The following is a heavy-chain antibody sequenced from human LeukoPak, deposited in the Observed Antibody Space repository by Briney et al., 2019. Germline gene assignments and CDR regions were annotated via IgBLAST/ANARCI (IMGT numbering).Heavy chain of an antibody. V-gene: IGHV3-48*01. Sequence: PGGSLRLSCAASGFTFNTYTINWVRQAPGKGLEWVSYISGSSNTIHYADSVQGRFTVSRDNDKKSLYLQMNSLRAEDTALYYCARDSGGIEDAFDIWGQGTMVTVSS. D-gene: IGHD2-15*01. CDR2: ISGSSNTI. CDR1: GFTFNTYT. J-gene: IGHJ3*02. CDR3: ARDSGGIEDAFDI.